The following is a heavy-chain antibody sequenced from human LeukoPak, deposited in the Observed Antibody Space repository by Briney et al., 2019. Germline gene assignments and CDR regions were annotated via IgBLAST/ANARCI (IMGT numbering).Heavy chain of an antibody. CDR2: IYSGGST. V-gene: IGHV3-66*01. Sequence: PGGSLRLSCAASGFTVSSNYMSWVRHAPGKGLEWVSVIYSGGSTYYADSVKGRFTISRDNSKNTLYLQMNSLRAEDTAVYYCARDRIAVAGTYFDSWGQGTLVTVSS. CDR3: ARDRIAVAGTYFDS. J-gene: IGHJ4*02. D-gene: IGHD6-19*01. CDR1: GFTVSSNY.